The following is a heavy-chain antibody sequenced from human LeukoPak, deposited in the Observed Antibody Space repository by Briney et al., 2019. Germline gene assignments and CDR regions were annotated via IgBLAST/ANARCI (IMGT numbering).Heavy chain of an antibody. V-gene: IGHV4-34*01. CDR3: ARGGQQLLFCYYYYYMDV. CDR1: GGSFSGYY. D-gene: IGHD2-2*01. J-gene: IGHJ6*03. CDR2: INHSGST. Sequence: SETLSLTCAVYGGSFSGYYWSWIRQPPGKGLEWIGEINHSGSTNYNPSLKSRVTISVDTSKHRFSLKLSSVTAADTAVYYCARGGQQLLFCYYYYYMDVWGKGTTVTASS.